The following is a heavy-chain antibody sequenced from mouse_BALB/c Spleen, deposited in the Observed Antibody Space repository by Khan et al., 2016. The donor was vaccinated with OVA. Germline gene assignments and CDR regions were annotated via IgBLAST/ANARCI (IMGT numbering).Heavy chain of an antibody. J-gene: IGHJ4*01. CDR1: GYTFPEYT. Sequence: EVQLQQSGPELVKPGASVKISCKTSGYTFPEYTVHWVKQSLGKSLDWIGVINPKNGGTAYNQKFKGKTTLTVDKSSSTAYMEFRSLTSEDSAVYYGAKDAGRYWGQGTSVTVAS. V-gene: IGHV1-18*01. D-gene: IGHD3-3*01. CDR3: AKDAGRY. CDR2: INPKNGGT.